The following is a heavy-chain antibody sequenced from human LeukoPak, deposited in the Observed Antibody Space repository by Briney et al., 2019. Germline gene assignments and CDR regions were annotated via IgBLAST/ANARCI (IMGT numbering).Heavy chain of an antibody. D-gene: IGHD6-6*01. CDR1: GYTFTSYD. V-gene: IGHV1-8*01. J-gene: IGHJ5*02. CDR3: ARKRPTGYSSSRWFDP. Sequence: ASVKVSCKASGYTFTSYDINWVRQATGQGLEWMGWMNPNSGNTGYAQKFQGRITMTRNTSISTAYMELSSLRTEDTAVYYCARKRPTGYSSSRWFDPWGQGTLVTVSS. CDR2: MNPNSGNT.